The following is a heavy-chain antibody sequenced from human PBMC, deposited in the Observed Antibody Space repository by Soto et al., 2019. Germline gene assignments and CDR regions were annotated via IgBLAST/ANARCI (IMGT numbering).Heavy chain of an antibody. CDR3: ARDGNFASLGYSFAFDF. CDR2: MNLDTGGT. J-gene: IGHJ4*02. V-gene: IGHV1-2*06. Sequence: QVQLVQSGAEVKKPGASVRVSCETSGYRFTAYYIHWVRQAPGQGLEWMGRMNLDTGGTTYAQKFQGRVTMTRDTSISTAYMELSSLKSDDTAMYYCARDGNFASLGYSFAFDFWGQGTLVTVSS. CDR1: GYRFTAYY. D-gene: IGHD5-18*01.